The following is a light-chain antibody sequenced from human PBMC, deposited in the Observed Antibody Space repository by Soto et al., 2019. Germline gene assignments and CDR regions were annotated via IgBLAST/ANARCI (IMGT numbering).Light chain of an antibody. Sequence: DIQMTQSPSSLSASVGDRVTITCRASQGIGNDLGWYQQRPGKAPKRLIYAASSLQSGVLSRFSGSGSGTEFTLTFSSLQPEDFATYYCLQYNTYPWTFGQGTKVEIK. CDR2: AAS. CDR1: QGIGND. V-gene: IGKV1-17*01. J-gene: IGKJ1*01. CDR3: LQYNTYPWT.